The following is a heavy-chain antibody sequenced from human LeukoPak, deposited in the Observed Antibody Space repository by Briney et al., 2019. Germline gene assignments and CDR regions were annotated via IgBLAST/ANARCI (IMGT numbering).Heavy chain of an antibody. Sequence: SETLSLTCAVSGYSISSGYYWGWIRQPPGKGLEWIGRIYHSGSTYYNPSLKSRVTISVDTSKNQFSLKLSSVTAADTAVYYCARVVVVVAAREYYFDYWGQGTLVTVSS. CDR1: GYSISSGYY. CDR2: IYHSGST. J-gene: IGHJ4*02. D-gene: IGHD2-15*01. CDR3: ARVVVVVAAREYYFDY. V-gene: IGHV4-38-2*01.